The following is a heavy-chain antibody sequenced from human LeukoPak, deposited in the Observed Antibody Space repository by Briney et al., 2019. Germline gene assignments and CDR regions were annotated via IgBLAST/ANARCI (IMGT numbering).Heavy chain of an antibody. J-gene: IGHJ4*02. CDR2: INAGNGNT. V-gene: IGHV1-3*01. CDR3: ARDLKMGYSSGRYSWGTGSSNDY. CDR1: GYTFTSYA. D-gene: IGHD6-19*01. Sequence: ASVKVSCKASGYTFTSYAMHWVRQAPGQRLECMGWINAGNGNTKYSQEFQGRVTMTTDTSTSTVYMELRSLRSDDTAVYYCARDLKMGYSSGRYSWGTGSSNDYWGQGTLVTVSS.